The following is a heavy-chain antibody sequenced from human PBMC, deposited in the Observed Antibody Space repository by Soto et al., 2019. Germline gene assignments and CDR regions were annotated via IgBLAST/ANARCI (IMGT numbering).Heavy chain of an antibody. CDR1: GFTFRIYA. Sequence: QVHLVESGGGVVQPGRSLRLSCAASGFTFRIYAMHWVRQAPGKGLECVAVISYDGSNKFYRDSVKGRFTISRDNSKNTLYLQINSLRYEDTAVYYCARGDREDIAVVVGARPGEYGVDVWGQGTKVTVSS. J-gene: IGHJ6*02. V-gene: IGHV3-30-3*01. CDR3: ARGDREDIAVVVGARPGEYGVDV. CDR2: ISYDGSNK. D-gene: IGHD2-15*01.